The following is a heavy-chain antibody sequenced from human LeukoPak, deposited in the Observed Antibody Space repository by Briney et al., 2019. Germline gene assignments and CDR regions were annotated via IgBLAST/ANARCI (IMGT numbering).Heavy chain of an antibody. CDR2: INHSGST. J-gene: IGHJ4*02. V-gene: IGHV4-34*01. CDR1: GGSFSGYY. Sequence: PSETLSLTCAVYGGSFSGYYWSWIRQPPGKGLEWIGEINHSGSTNYNPSLKSRVTISVDTSKNQFSLKLSSVTAADTAVYYCARGFGAYSSSWYPTVYWGQGTLVTVSS. D-gene: IGHD6-13*01. CDR3: ARGFGAYSSSWYPTVY.